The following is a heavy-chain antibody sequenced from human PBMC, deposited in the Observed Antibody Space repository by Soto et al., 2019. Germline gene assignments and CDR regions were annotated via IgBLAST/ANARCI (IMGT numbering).Heavy chain of an antibody. CDR1: GYTFTTSD. CDR2: MNTNSIDT. Sequence: QVQLVQSGAEVKKPGASVKVSCKASGYTFTTSDINWVRQAPGQGLEWMGWMNTNSIDTAYAQKFQGRVTMTRNTSISTDYMELSSLRSEDTAVYYCARRRPYYGMEVWGQGATVTVSS. CDR3: ARRRPYYGMEV. J-gene: IGHJ6*02. V-gene: IGHV1-8*01.